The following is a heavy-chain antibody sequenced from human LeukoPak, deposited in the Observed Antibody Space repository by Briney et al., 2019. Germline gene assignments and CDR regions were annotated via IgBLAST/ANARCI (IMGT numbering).Heavy chain of an antibody. CDR2: INPNSGGT. CDR3: ARYRMGHGGYFDY. J-gene: IGHJ4*02. CDR1: GYTFTGYY. D-gene: IGHD1-26*01. Sequence: ASVKVSCKASGYTFTGYYMHWVRQAPGQGLEWMGRINPNSGGTNYAQKLQGRVTMTTDTSTSTAYMELRSLRSDDTAVYYCARYRMGHGGYFDYWGQGTLVTVSS. V-gene: IGHV1-2*06.